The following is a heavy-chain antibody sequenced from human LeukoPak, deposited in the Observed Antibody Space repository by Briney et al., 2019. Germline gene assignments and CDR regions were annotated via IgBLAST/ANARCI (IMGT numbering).Heavy chain of an antibody. J-gene: IGHJ4*02. D-gene: IGHD3-22*01. CDR1: GRPISSGSYY. CDR3: SRIRDSGYSYWKL. CDR2: IYTSGST. Sequence: SQTVSLTCTVCGRPISSGSYYWSWIRQPAGKVLAWIGRIYTSGSTNYNPSLKSRVSTSVDTSKNQYSLNVSAVDAAGRPVYDSSRIRDSGYSYWKLWGRGTVVPVSS. V-gene: IGHV4-61*02.